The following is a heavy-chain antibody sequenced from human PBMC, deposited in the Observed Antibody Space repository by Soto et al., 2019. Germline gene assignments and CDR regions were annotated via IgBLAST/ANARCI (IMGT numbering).Heavy chain of an antibody. Sequence: QVQLQESGPGLVKPSETLSLTCTVSGGSISSYYWSWIQQPAGKGLEWIGRVYTSGSTNYNPSLRSRVTMSVDTSKNQFSLKLNSVTAADTAVYYCARDRPIVATSGYGMDVWGQGTAVTVSS. CDR3: ARDRPIVATSGYGMDV. CDR2: VYTSGST. J-gene: IGHJ6*02. CDR1: GGSISSYY. V-gene: IGHV4-4*07. D-gene: IGHD5-12*01.